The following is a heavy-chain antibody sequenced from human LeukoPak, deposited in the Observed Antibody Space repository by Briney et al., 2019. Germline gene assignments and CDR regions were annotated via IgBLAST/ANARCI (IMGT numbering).Heavy chain of an antibody. CDR3: ARDYYDSSGYYLTEYFQH. J-gene: IGHJ1*01. CDR2: INPNSGGT. Sequence: ASVKVSCKASGYTFTGYYMHCVRQAPGQGLEWMGWINPNSGGTNYAQKFQGRVTMTRDTSISTAYMELSRLRSDDTAVYYCARDYYDSSGYYLTEYFQHWGQGTLVTVSS. D-gene: IGHD3-22*01. CDR1: GYTFTGYY. V-gene: IGHV1-2*02.